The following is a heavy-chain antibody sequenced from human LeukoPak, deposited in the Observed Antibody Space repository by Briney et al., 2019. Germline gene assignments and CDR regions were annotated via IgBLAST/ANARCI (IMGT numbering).Heavy chain of an antibody. Sequence: PGGSLRLSCAASGFTFSNYGMNWVRQAPGRGLEGVSYISSSGSTIYYVDSVKGRFTISRDNAKNSLYLQMNSLRAEDTAVYYCARGPEVYYYYMDVWGKGTTVTISS. V-gene: IGHV3-48*01. CDR1: GFTFSNYG. CDR3: ARGPEVYYYYMDV. CDR2: ISSSGSTI. J-gene: IGHJ6*03.